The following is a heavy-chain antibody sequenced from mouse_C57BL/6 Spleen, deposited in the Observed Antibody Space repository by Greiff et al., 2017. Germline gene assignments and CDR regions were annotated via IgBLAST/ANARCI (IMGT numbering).Heavy chain of an antibody. V-gene: IGHV1-61*01. D-gene: IGHD1-1*01. CDR3: ARRTDYYGSFFDY. CDR1: GYTFTSYW. Sequence: VQLQQPGAELVRPGSSVKLSCKASGYTFTSYWMDWVKQRPGQGLEWIGNIYPSDSETHYNQKFKDKATLTVDKSSSTAYMQLSSLTSEDSAVYYCARRTDYYGSFFDYWGQGTTLTVSS. CDR2: IYPSDSET. J-gene: IGHJ2*01.